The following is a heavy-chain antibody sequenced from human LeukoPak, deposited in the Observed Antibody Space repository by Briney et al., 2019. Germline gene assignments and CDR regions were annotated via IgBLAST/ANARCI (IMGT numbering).Heavy chain of an antibody. CDR3: ARAVGAAAGYFDY. J-gene: IGHJ4*02. Sequence: GRSLRLSCAASGFTFSSYGMHWVRQAPGKGLEWVAVIWYDGSNKYYADSVKGRFTISRDNSKNTLYLQMNSLRVEDTAVYYCARAVGAAAGYFDYWGQGTLVTVSS. D-gene: IGHD6-13*01. CDR1: GFTFSSYG. CDR2: IWYDGSNK. V-gene: IGHV3-33*01.